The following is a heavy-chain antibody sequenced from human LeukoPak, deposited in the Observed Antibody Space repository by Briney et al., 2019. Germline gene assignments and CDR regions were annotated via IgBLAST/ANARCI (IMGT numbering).Heavy chain of an antibody. D-gene: IGHD6-13*01. Sequence: PGGSLRLSCAASGFTFSSYSMNWVRQAPGKGLEWVSSISSSSSSYIYYADSVKGRFTISRDNAKNSLYLQMNSLRAEDTAVYYCARGSRIAFDTGAFDIWGQGTMVTVSS. CDR2: ISSSSSSYI. V-gene: IGHV3-21*01. CDR1: GFTFSSYS. J-gene: IGHJ3*02. CDR3: ARGSRIAFDTGAFDI.